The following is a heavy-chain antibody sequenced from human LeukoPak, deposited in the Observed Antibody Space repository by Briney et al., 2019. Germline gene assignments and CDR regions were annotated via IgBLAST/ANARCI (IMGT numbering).Heavy chain of an antibody. V-gene: IGHV3-43*01. CDR2: ISWDGGST. Sequence: PGGSLRLSXAASGFTFDDYTMHWVRQAPGKGVEWVSLISWDGGSTYYADSVKGRFTISRDNSKNSLYLQMNSLRTEDTALYYCAKDGEHYYDSSGYYGHFDYWGQGTLVTVSS. CDR1: GFTFDDYT. D-gene: IGHD3-22*01. J-gene: IGHJ4*02. CDR3: AKDGEHYYDSSGYYGHFDY.